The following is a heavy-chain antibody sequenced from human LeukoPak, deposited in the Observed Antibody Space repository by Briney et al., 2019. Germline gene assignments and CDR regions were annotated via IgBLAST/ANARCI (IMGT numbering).Heavy chain of an antibody. CDR3: ARLGPESSELFDL. J-gene: IGHJ4*02. V-gene: IGHV1-18*01. CDR1: GYTFSSYG. D-gene: IGHD6-19*01. CDR2: ISAYNGNT. Sequence: ASVKVSCKTSGYTFSSYGISWVRQAPGQGLELMGWISAYNGNTNYAQKFQGRLTMTTETSASTAYMELTTLRSDDTAVYYCARLGPESSELFDLWGQGALVTVSS.